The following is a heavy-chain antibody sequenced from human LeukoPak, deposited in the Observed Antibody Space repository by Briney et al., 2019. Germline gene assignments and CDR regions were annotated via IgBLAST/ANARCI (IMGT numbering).Heavy chain of an antibody. V-gene: IGHV1-3*01. CDR2: INAGNGNT. Sequence: ASVKVSCKASGGTFSSYAMHWVRQAPGQRLEWMGWINAGNGNTKYSQKFQGRVTITRDTSASTAYMELSSLRSEDTAVYYCASSDIVVVPAALFDYYYYYGMDVWGQGTTVTVSS. D-gene: IGHD2-2*01. J-gene: IGHJ6*02. CDR1: GGTFSSYA. CDR3: ASSDIVVVPAALFDYYYYYGMDV.